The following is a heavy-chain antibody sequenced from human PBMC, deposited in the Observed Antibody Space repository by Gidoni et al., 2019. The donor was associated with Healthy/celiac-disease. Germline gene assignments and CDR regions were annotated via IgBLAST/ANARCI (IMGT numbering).Heavy chain of an antibody. J-gene: IGHJ6*02. V-gene: IGHV1-18*01. D-gene: IGHD3-10*01. Sequence: QVQLVQYGAEVKKPGASVKVSCKASGYNFTSYGISWVRQAPGQGLEWMGWISAYNGNTNEAQKLQGRVTMTTDTSMSTAYMELRSLRSDDTVVYYCARNYYGSGSYSYYYGMDVWGQGTTVTVSS. CDR2: ISAYNGNT. CDR1: GYNFTSYG. CDR3: ARNYYGSGSYSYYYGMDV.